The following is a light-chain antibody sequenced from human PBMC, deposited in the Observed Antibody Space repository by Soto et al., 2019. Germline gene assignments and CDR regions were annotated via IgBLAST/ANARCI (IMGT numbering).Light chain of an antibody. CDR3: QQYSSFSRT. Sequence: DIQMTQSPSTLSASVGDRVTITCRASQTISTWLAWYQQKQGKAPELLIYDASTLESGVPSRFRGSGSGTEFSLTISRLQPDDFETFYCQQYSSFSRTFGQGTKVDIK. CDR1: QTISTW. V-gene: IGKV1-5*01. CDR2: DAS. J-gene: IGKJ1*01.